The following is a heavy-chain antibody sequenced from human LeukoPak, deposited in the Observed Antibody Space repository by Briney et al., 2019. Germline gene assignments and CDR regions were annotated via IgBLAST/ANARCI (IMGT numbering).Heavy chain of an antibody. Sequence: GGSLRLSCAASGFAVSSKYMSWVRQAPGKGLEWVSLIYSWNRTNYADSVKGRFTISRDNSKSTLYLQMNSLRAEDTAVYYCARENGGIDYGGQETLVTVSS. CDR2: IYSWNRT. CDR1: GFAVSSKY. J-gene: IGHJ4*02. CDR3: ARENGGIDY. V-gene: IGHV3-66*01.